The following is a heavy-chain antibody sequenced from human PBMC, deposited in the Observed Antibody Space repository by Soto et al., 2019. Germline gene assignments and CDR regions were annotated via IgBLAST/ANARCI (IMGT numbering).Heavy chain of an antibody. V-gene: IGHV3-13*01. CDR3: AKSQEIGTHFFDS. Sequence: GSLRLSCEASGFTFSGFDMHWVRQPTGKGLEWVSNIGTAGDTYYAVSVKGRFTISRDNAKNSLSLQMNSLRAGDMAVYFCAKSQEIGTHFFDSWGQGTQVTVSS. J-gene: IGHJ4*02. D-gene: IGHD6-13*01. CDR2: IGTAGDT. CDR1: GFTFSGFD.